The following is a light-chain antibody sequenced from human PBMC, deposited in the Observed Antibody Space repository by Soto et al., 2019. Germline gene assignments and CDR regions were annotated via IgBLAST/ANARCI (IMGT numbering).Light chain of an antibody. CDR3: QQFDHLHLT. J-gene: IGKJ4*01. CDR2: DAS. V-gene: IGKV1-33*01. Sequence: DIQMTQSLSSLSASVGDRVTITCQANQDINNSLNWYQQRPGEAPKLLIYDASILEAGVPSRFSGSGFGTTFTLTISSLQPEDFATYYCQQFDHLHLTFGGGTKVELE. CDR1: QDINNS.